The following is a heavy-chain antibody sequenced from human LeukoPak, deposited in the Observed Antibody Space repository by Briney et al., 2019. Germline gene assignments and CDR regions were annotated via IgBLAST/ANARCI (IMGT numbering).Heavy chain of an antibody. CDR1: GYSFSTYW. J-gene: IGHJ4*02. D-gene: IGHD2-15*01. CDR3: ARHANGGCSGGSCYEIDY. Sequence: GESLKISCKGSGYSFSTYWIAWVRQMPGKGLEWMGIIYPGDSDTTYSPSFQGQVTISADKSISTAYLQWSSLKASDTAIYYCARHANGGCSGGSCYEIDYWGQGTLVTVSS. V-gene: IGHV5-51*01. CDR2: IYPGDSDT.